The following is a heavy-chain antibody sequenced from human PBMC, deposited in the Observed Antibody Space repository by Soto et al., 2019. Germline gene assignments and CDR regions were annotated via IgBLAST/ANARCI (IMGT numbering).Heavy chain of an antibody. CDR2: IHYSRST. CDR1: GGSISSGGYY. J-gene: IGHJ5*02. Sequence: QVQLQESGPGLVKPSQTLSLTCTVSGGSISSGGYYWRWIRQHPGKGLEWIGYIHYSRSTYYNPSLKSQLTISVDTSKNQFSLKLSSVTAADTAVYYCARGKIGWFDPWGQGTLVTVSS. CDR3: ARGKIGWFDP. V-gene: IGHV4-31*01.